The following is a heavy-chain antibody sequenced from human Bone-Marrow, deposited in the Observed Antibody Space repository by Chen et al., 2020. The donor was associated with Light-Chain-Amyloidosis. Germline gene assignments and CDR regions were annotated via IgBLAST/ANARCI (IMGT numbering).Heavy chain of an antibody. Sequence: EGKLVETGGGFNQPGGSLRLSCEAPGFIVSDNYITWVRQAPGKGLEWVSVIYSGGITYYADSRNTLYLQMNSLRAEDTAIYYCASTTVTTRHVGAFDIWGQGTKVTVSS. J-gene: IGHJ3*02. CDR1: GFIVSDNY. CDR2: IYSGGIT. CDR3: ASTTVTTRHVGAFDI. V-gene: IGHV3-53*02. D-gene: IGHD4-17*01.